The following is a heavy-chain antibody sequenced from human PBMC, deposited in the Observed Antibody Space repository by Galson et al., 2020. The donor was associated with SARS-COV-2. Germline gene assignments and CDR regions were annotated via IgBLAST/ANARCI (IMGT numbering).Heavy chain of an antibody. Sequence: ETGGSLRLSCAASGFTFSSYGMHWVRQAPGKGLEWVAVIWYDGSNKYYADSVKGRFTISRDNPKNTLYLQMNSLRAEDTAVYYCAREQLWPTQYFDYWGQGTLVTVSS. V-gene: IGHV3-33*01. J-gene: IGHJ4*02. CDR1: GFTFSSYG. CDR2: IWYDGSNK. D-gene: IGHD5-18*01. CDR3: AREQLWPTQYFDY.